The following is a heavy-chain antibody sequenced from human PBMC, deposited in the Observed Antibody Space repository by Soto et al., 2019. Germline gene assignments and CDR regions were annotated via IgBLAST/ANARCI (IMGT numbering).Heavy chain of an antibody. D-gene: IGHD6-19*01. CDR3: TRHMSPNIAVAGT. V-gene: IGHV3-64D*08. Sequence: GSLRLSCSASGFTFGSYAMHWVRQAPGKGLEYVSAISSSGDNTYYPDSVKGRFTISRDNSKNTLYLQMSSLRVEDTAVYYCTRHMSPNIAVAGTWGQGTQVTVSS. CDR1: GFTFGSYA. J-gene: IGHJ4*02. CDR2: ISSSGDNT.